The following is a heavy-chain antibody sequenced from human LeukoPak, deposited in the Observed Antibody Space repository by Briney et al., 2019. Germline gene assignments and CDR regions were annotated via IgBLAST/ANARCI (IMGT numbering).Heavy chain of an antibody. D-gene: IGHD3-9*01. Sequence: GPVKVSFQASGYTFTGYYMHWVRQAPGQGLEWMGWISPNSGGTNYAQKFQGRVTMTRDTSISTAYMELSRLRSDDTAVYYCARVSYYDILTGANSGFDPWGQGTLVTVSS. CDR2: ISPNSGGT. V-gene: IGHV1-2*02. CDR3: ARVSYYDILTGANSGFDP. CDR1: GYTFTGYY. J-gene: IGHJ5*02.